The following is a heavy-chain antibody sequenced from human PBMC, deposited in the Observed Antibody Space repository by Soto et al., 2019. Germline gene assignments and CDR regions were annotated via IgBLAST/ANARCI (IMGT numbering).Heavy chain of an antibody. D-gene: IGHD3-16*01. J-gene: IGHJ4*02. V-gene: IGHV3-23*01. CDR2: VSGSGGST. CDR1: GFIFRNYA. Sequence: EVQLLESGGDLVQPGGSLRLSCAASGFIFRNYAMIWVRQAPGKGLDWVSGVSGSGGSTFYADSVQGRFTISRDNSKNTLYIDMSSLRVDDTAVYYCAKDGETIVWGTYNFWGQGTLVTVS. CDR3: AKDGETIVWGTYNF.